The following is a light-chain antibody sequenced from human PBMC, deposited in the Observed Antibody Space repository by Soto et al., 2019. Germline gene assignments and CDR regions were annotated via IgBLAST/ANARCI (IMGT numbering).Light chain of an antibody. CDR3: QQYNSWPPIT. V-gene: IGKV3-15*01. J-gene: IGKJ5*01. CDR2: DAS. Sequence: EIVLTHSPGTLSLSPVARATLSYTALQSVSSRYLAWYQQKPGQAPRLLIYDASTRATGIPDRFSGGGSGTEFTLTISSLQSEDFVVYYCQQYNSWPPITFGQGTRLEIK. CDR1: QSVSSRY.